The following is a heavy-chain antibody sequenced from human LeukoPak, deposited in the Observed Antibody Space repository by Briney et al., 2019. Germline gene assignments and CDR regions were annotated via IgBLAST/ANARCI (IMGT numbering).Heavy chain of an antibody. D-gene: IGHD3-10*01. CDR3: AKDMARLWFGDPYYFDY. CDR1: GFTFSTYY. Sequence: PGGSLRLSCAASGFTFSTYYMNWVRQAPGKGLEWVSSISSSSTYIYYADSVKGRFTISRDNSKNTLSLQMSSLRVEDTAVYYCAKDMARLWFGDPYYFDYWGQGTVVTVSS. CDR2: ISSSSTYI. V-gene: IGHV3-21*04. J-gene: IGHJ4*02.